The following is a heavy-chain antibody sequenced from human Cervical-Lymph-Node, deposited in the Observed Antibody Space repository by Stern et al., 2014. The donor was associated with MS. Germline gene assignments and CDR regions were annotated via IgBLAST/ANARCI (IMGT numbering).Heavy chain of an antibody. Sequence: VQLGQSGAEVKKPGASVQVSCKAPGYTLPRYYIHLVRQAPGHGLVWMGIINPSGGSTRCAQKFQGRVTMTRDTSTSTVYMELSSLRSEDTAVYYCAREGSSGWYIDWGQGTLVTVS. J-gene: IGHJ4*02. CDR3: AREGSSGWYID. D-gene: IGHD6-19*01. V-gene: IGHV1-46*01. CDR2: INPSGGST. CDR1: GYTLPRYY.